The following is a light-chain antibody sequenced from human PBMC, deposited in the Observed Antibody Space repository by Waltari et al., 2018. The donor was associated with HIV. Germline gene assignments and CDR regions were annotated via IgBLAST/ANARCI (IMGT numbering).Light chain of an antibody. CDR1: TSNVGGYNY. J-gene: IGLJ2*01. CDR3: SSYAGSNNSVV. V-gene: IGLV2-8*01. CDR2: EVS. Sequence: QSALPPPPSASGSPAQSVTISSTATTSNVGGYNYVSWYQQHPGKAPKLMIYEVSKRPSGVPDRFFGSKSGNTASLTVSGLLAEDEADYYCSSYAGSNNSVVFGGGTKLTVL.